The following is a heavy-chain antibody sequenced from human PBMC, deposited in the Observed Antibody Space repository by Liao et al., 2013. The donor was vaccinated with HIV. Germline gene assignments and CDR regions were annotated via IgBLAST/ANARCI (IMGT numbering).Heavy chain of an antibody. D-gene: IGHD3-10*01. CDR3: ARSPGSGKYVWYFDL. Sequence: QLQLQESGSGLVKPSQTLSLTCAVSGVSIRNTAYSWSWIRQPPGKGLEWIGYIYQSGTTSYTPSLKSRVTISVDRSKNQFSLNLSSVTAADTAVYSCARSPGSGKYVWYFDLWGRGTLVTVSS. V-gene: IGHV4-30-2*01. CDR2: IYQSGTT. J-gene: IGHJ2*01. CDR1: GVSIRNTAYS.